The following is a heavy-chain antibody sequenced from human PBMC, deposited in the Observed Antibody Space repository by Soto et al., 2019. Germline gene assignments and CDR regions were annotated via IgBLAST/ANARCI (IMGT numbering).Heavy chain of an antibody. CDR2: IWYDGSNK. D-gene: IGHD3-10*01. CDR1: GFTFSSYG. Sequence: QVQLVESGGGVVQPGRSLRLSCAASGFTFSSYGMHWVRQPPGKGLEWVAVIWYDGSNKYYADSVKGRFTISRDNSKNTLYLQMNSLRAEDTAVYYCARDPSWFGESDYGMDVWGQGTTVTVSS. V-gene: IGHV3-33*01. CDR3: ARDPSWFGESDYGMDV. J-gene: IGHJ6*02.